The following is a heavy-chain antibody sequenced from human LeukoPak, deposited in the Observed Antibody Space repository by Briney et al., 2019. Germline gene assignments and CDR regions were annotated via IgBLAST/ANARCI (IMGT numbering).Heavy chain of an antibody. CDR3: ARRKAVAKYYFDY. D-gene: IGHD6-13*01. J-gene: IGHJ4*02. Sequence: ASVKVSCKASGYTFTGYYMHWVRQAPGQGLEWMGWINPNSGGTNYAQKFQGRVTMTRDTSISKAYMELSRLRSDATAVYYCARRKAVAKYYFDYWGQGTLVTVSS. V-gene: IGHV1-2*02. CDR1: GYTFTGYY. CDR2: INPNSGGT.